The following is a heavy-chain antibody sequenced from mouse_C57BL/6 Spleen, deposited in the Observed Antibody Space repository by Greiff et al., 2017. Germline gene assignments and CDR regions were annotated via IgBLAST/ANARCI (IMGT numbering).Heavy chain of an antibody. V-gene: IGHV5-17*01. CDR3: ARGYDYDEGDYAMDY. J-gene: IGHJ4*01. CDR1: GFTFSDYG. Sequence: EVQLQESGGGLVKPGGSLKLSCAASGFTFSDYGMHWVRQAPEKGLEWVAYISSGSSTIYYADTVKGRFTISRDNAKNTLFLQMTSLRSEDTAMYYCARGYDYDEGDYAMDYWGQGTSVTVSS. D-gene: IGHD2-4*01. CDR2: ISSGSSTI.